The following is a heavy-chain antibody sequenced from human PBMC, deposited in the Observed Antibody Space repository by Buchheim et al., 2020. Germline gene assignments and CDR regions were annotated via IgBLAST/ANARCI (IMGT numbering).Heavy chain of an antibody. CDR2: IKPDGSEM. V-gene: IGHV3-7*04. D-gene: IGHD2-15*01. CDR3: AKEHCSGGSCYVGLDY. J-gene: IGHJ4*02. Sequence: EVLLVESGGGLVQPGGSLRLSCATSGFTFSSYWMTWVRRAPGRGLEWVANIKPDGSEMYYVDSVKGRFIISRDNPENSLYLQMNSLRAEDTAMYYCAKEHCSGGSCYVGLDYWGQGTL. CDR1: GFTFSSYW.